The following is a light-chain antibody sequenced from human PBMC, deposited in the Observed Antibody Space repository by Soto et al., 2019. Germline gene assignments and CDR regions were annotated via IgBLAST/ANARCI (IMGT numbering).Light chain of an antibody. CDR2: AAY. V-gene: IGKV1-27*01. CDR1: QGISNY. CDR3: QKYNSAPWT. Sequence: DIQMTQSPSSLSASAGDRVTITCRASQGISNYLAWYQQKPGKDPNLLIYAAYNLQSRVPSRFSGSGSGTHFPLTISSLQAEDVATYHCQKYNSAPWTFGHGTEVEIK. J-gene: IGKJ1*01.